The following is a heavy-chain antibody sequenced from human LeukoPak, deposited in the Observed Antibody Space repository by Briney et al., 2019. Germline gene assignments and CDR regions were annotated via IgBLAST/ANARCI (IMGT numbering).Heavy chain of an antibody. CDR3: ARALGYSSGWYSNYYYYYYMDV. D-gene: IGHD6-19*01. CDR1: GFTVSSNY. J-gene: IGHJ6*03. CDR2: IYSGGST. V-gene: IGHV3-53*01. Sequence: GGSLRLSCAASGFTVSSNYMSWVRQAPGKGLEWVSVIYSGGSTYYADSVKGRFTISRDNSKNTLYLQMNSLRAEDTAVYYCARALGYSSGWYSNYYYYYYMDVWGKGTTVTVSS.